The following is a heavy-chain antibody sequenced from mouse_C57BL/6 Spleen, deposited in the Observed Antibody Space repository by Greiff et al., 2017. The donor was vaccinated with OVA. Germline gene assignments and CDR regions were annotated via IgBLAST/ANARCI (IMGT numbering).Heavy chain of an antibody. J-gene: IGHJ3*01. CDR1: GYTSTSYW. D-gene: IGHD2-4*01. Sequence: QVQLKQPGAELVMPGASVKLSCKASGYTSTSYWMHWVKQRPGQGLEWIGEIDPSDSYTNYNQKFKGKSTLTVDKSSSTAYMQLSSLTSEDSAVYYCAREGDYFAYWGQGTLVTVSA. V-gene: IGHV1-69*01. CDR2: IDPSDSYT. CDR3: AREGDYFAY.